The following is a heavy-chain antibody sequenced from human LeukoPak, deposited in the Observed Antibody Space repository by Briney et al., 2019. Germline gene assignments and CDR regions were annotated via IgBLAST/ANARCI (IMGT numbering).Heavy chain of an antibody. V-gene: IGHV3-13*01. CDR1: GFTFRSYD. D-gene: IGHD6-19*01. CDR3: VRGGIQVSGIDEIDY. Sequence: GGSLRLSCAASGFTFRSYDMHGVRQVTGKGLEWVSAVGISGDTYYAGSVKGRFIIFRENAKNSLYLQMNSLTAGDTAVYYCVRGGIQVSGIDEIDYWGQGTLVTVSS. J-gene: IGHJ4*02. CDR2: VGISGDT.